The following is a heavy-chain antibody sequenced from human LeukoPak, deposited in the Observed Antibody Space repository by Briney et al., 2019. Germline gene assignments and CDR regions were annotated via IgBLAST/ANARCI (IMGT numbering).Heavy chain of an antibody. Sequence: ASVKVSCKASGYTFTNYYIHWVRQAPGQGLEWMGLINPGGANANYAHNFQGRVTMTRDTSTSTVYMELSSLRSEDTAIYYCARIRDGYNDAYDIWGQGTVVTVPS. CDR3: ARIRDGYNDAYDI. D-gene: IGHD5-24*01. J-gene: IGHJ3*02. CDR2: INPGGANA. CDR1: GYTFTNYY. V-gene: IGHV1-46*01.